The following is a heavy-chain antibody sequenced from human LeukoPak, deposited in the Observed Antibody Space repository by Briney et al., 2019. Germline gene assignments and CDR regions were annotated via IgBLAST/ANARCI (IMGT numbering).Heavy chain of an antibody. CDR1: GGSISTDY. V-gene: IGHV4-4*09. CDR2: IYSSGST. CDR3: ARLAGSSSSDY. Sequence: SETLSLTCTVSGGSISTDYWSWIRQPPGKGLEWIGYIYSSGSTNYNPYLKSRVTISVDTSKNQFSLKLSSVTAADTAVYYCARLAGSSSSDYWGQGTLVTVSS. D-gene: IGHD6-6*01. J-gene: IGHJ4*02.